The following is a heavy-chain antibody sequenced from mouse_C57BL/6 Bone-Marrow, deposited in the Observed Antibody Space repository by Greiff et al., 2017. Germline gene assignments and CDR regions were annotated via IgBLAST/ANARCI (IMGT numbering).Heavy chain of an antibody. CDR3: TTPYYPFDY. V-gene: IGHV1-26*01. Sequence: EVQLQQSGPELVKPGASVKISCKASGYTFTDYYMNWVKQSHGKSLEWIVDINPNNGGTSYNQKFKGKATLTVDKSSSTAYMELRSLTSEDTAVYYCTTPYYPFDYWGQGTTLTVSS. D-gene: IGHD2-10*01. J-gene: IGHJ2*01. CDR1: GYTFTDYY. CDR2: INPNNGGT.